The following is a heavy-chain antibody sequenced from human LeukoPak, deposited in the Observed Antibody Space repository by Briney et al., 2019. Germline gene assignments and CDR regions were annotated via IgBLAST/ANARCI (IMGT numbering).Heavy chain of an antibody. V-gene: IGHV4-30-4*08. CDR3: ARDPFDSRLPRRDYYMDV. Sequence: SETLSLTCTVSGDSITNYNYHWSWIRQPPGKGLEWIGYIYYSGSTYYNPSLKSRVTISVDTSKNQFSLKLSSVTAADTAVYYCARDPFDSRLPRRDYYMDVWGKGTTVTVSS. CDR1: GDSITNYNYH. J-gene: IGHJ6*03. D-gene: IGHD4-11*01. CDR2: IYYSGST.